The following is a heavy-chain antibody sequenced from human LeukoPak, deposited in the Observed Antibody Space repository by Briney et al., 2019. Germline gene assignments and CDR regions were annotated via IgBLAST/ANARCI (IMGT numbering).Heavy chain of an antibody. J-gene: IGHJ4*02. CDR3: ARTDRTNNGPRE. D-gene: IGHD1/OR15-1a*01. V-gene: IGHV3-7*03. CDR1: AFIFSGHW. CDR2: IKEDGSER. Sequence: PGGSLRLSCEGSAFIFSGHWMNWVRQTPGKVLEWVASIKEDGSERQYVDSVKGRFSISRDNTKGSLFLQLNSLRAEDTAVYYCARTDRTNNGPREWGQGTLVTVSS.